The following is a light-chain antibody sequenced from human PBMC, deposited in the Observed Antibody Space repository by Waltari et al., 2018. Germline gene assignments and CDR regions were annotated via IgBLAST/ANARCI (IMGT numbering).Light chain of an antibody. Sequence: AIRMTQSPSSFSASTGDRVTIPCRASQGVSSYLAWYQQRPGKAPKLLIYAASTLQTGVPSRFSGSGSGTDFTLTISGLQSEDFATYYCQQYYSYPLTFGGGTKVEIK. CDR1: QGVSSY. CDR3: QQYYSYPLT. V-gene: IGKV1-8*01. J-gene: IGKJ4*01. CDR2: AAS.